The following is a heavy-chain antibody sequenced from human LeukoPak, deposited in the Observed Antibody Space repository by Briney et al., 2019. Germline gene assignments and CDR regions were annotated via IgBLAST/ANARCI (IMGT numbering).Heavy chain of an antibody. D-gene: IGHD3-22*01. CDR1: GGTFSSYT. Sequence: GSSVKVSCKASGGTFSSYTISWVRQAPGQGLEWMGRIIPILGIANYAQKFQGRVTMTEDTSTDTAYMELSSLRSEDTAVYYCATDSGNYYDSSGYYWGQGTLVTVSS. CDR2: IIPILGIA. V-gene: IGHV1-69*04. CDR3: ATDSGNYYDSSGYY. J-gene: IGHJ4*02.